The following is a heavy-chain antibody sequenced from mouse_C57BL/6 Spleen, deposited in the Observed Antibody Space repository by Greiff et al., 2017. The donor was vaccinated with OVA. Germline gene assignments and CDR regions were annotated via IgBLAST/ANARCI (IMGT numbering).Heavy chain of an antibody. CDR1: GYTFTDYY. Sequence: EVQLQQSGPELVKPGASVKISCKASGYTFTDYYMNWVKQSHGKSLEWIGDINPNNGGTSYNQKFKGKATLTVDKSSSTAYMELRSLTSEDSAVYYCARSISHYYGSSPAWFAYWGQGTLVTVSA. J-gene: IGHJ3*01. V-gene: IGHV1-26*01. CDR3: ARSISHYYGSSPAWFAY. D-gene: IGHD1-1*01. CDR2: INPNNGGT.